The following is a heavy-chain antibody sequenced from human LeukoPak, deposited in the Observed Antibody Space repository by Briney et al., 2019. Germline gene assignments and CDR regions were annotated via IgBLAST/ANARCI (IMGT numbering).Heavy chain of an antibody. CDR1: GYTFTSYF. J-gene: IGHJ4*02. Sequence: VSVTVPCKASGYTFTSYFIHWVRQAPGQGLEWMGIINSGRGNTSYIQKFRDRVTMTRDKSTSTVNMELSRLRSEDTAVYYCVRDLGYYDSSGYPTQFDYWGQGTLVTVSS. D-gene: IGHD3-22*01. CDR2: INSGRGNT. V-gene: IGHV1-46*01. CDR3: VRDLGYYDSSGYPTQFDY.